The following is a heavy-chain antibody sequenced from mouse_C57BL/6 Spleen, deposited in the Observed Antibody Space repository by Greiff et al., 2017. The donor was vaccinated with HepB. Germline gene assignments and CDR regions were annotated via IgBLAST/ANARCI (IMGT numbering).Heavy chain of an antibody. V-gene: IGHV5-16*01. CDR1: GFTFSDYY. Sequence: DVKLVESEGGLVQPGSSMKLSCTASGFTFSDYYMAWVRQVPEKGLEWVANINYDGSSTYYLDSLKSRFIISRDNAKNILYLQMSSLKSEDTATYYCARVLGEYFDVWGTGTTVTVSS. D-gene: IGHD4-1*01. CDR2: INYDGSST. CDR3: ARVLGEYFDV. J-gene: IGHJ1*03.